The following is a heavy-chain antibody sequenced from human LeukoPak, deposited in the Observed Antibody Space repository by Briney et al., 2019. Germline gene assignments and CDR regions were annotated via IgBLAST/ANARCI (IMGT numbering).Heavy chain of an antibody. V-gene: IGHV3-23*01. D-gene: IGHD6-25*01. CDR3: AARVLSSACLLEPIDY. CDR1: GFTFSNFA. J-gene: IGHJ4*02. CDR2: VSGSGATT. Sequence: GGSLRLSCITSGFTFSNFAMTCVRQAPGKGLEWVSSVSGSGATTYYGESVKGRFTISRANSKNTLFLQMSRLRADDTAVYYCAARVLSSACLLEPIDYWVQGTLVTVSS.